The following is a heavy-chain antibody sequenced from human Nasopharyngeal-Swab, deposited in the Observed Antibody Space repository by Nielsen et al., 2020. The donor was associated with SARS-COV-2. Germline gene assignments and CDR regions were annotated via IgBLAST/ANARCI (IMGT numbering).Heavy chain of an antibody. J-gene: IGHJ5*02. D-gene: IGHD2-15*01. CDR3: ATGAVVAATGWFDP. V-gene: IGHV1-8*01. CDR2: MNPNSGNT. CDR1: GYTFTSYD. Sequence: ASVKVSCKASGYTFTSYDINWVRQATGQGLEWMGWMNPNSGNTGYAQKFQGRVTMTEDTSTDTAYMELSNLRSEDTAVYYCATGAVVAATGWFDPWGQGTLVTVSS.